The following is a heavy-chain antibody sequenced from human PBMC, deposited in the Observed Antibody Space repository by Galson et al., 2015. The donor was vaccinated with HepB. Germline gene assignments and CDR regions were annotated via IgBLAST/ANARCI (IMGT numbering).Heavy chain of an antibody. Sequence: SLRLSCAASGFIFSSYALHWVCQAPGKGLEWVAYISYDGTNKHYADSVKGRFTIPRDKSKNTLYLHMNSQREEDTAVYYCAREGEYFFDYWGQGTLVTVSS. CDR3: AREGEYFFDY. V-gene: IGHV3-30*04. CDR1: GFIFSSYA. J-gene: IGHJ4*02. CDR2: ISYDGTNK.